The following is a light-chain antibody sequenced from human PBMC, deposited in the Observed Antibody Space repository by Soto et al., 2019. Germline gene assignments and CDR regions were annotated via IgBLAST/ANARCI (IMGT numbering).Light chain of an antibody. CDR2: DVS. V-gene: IGKV1-5*01. CDR1: QTISSW. J-gene: IGKJ1*01. CDR3: QQYNTFST. Sequence: DIQMTQSPSTLSASVGARVPITCRASQTISSWLAWYQQKPGKAPKLLIYDVSSLESGVPSRFSGSGSGTEFTLTISSLQPDDFATYYCQQYNTFSTFGQGTKVDIK.